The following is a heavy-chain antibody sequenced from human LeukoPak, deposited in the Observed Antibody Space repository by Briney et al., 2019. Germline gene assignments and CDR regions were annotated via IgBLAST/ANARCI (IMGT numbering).Heavy chain of an antibody. CDR1: GFTFSSYA. V-gene: IGHV3-30-3*01. Sequence: GRSLRLSCAASGFTFSSYAMHWVRQAPGKGLEWVAVISDDGSNKYYADSVKGRFTISRDNSKNTLYLQMNSLRAEDTAVYYCARDGDDSSGYYLGPYYYYGMDVWGQGTTVTVSS. CDR2: ISDDGSNK. D-gene: IGHD3-22*01. J-gene: IGHJ6*02. CDR3: ARDGDDSSGYYLGPYYYYGMDV.